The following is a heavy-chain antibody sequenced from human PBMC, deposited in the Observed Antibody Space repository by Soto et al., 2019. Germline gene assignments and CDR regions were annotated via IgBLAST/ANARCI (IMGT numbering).Heavy chain of an antibody. Sequence: QVQLIQSAPEVKRPVASVRVSCRASGYTFTSYGLNWVRRAPGQGLEWMGRIASHDGSTVSAQSFQGRLTLTRDTLTTTAYLELGALTSDDTVLSFCWRNDGDDSTNFWGQGTLVTFSS. D-gene: IGHD3-22*01. CDR2: IASHDGST. CDR3: WRNDGDDSTNF. J-gene: IGHJ4*02. V-gene: IGHV1-18*04. CDR1: GYTFTSYG.